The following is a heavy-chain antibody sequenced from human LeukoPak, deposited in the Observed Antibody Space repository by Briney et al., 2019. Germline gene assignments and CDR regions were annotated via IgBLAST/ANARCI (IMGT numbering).Heavy chain of an antibody. CDR1: GFTFSDDY. Sequence: PGGSLRLSCAASGFTFSDDYMSWIRQAPGKGLEWVSYIANSGRTFYYADSVKGRFTISRDNAKNSLYLQMNSLRAEDTAVYYCARESYLDDYVWGSYRYEVDYWGQGTLVTVSS. CDR3: ARESYLDDYVWGSYRYEVDY. V-gene: IGHV3-11*04. CDR2: IANSGRTF. D-gene: IGHD3-16*02. J-gene: IGHJ4*02.